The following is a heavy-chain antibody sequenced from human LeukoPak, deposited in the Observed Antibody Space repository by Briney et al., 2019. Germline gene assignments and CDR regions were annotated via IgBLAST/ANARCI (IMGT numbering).Heavy chain of an antibody. CDR1: GLSFSDYI. Sequence: GGSLRLSCAASGLSFSDYILDWVRQAPGRGLEWVGRIRRGTNGYTTEYAASVKGRVIISRDDSKNSLYLHMNSLKTEDTAVYYCTRDGGEGDKTAFDIWGQGTMVTVSS. D-gene: IGHD3-16*01. CDR3: TRDGGEGDKTAFDI. CDR2: IRRGTNGYTT. J-gene: IGHJ3*02. V-gene: IGHV3-72*01.